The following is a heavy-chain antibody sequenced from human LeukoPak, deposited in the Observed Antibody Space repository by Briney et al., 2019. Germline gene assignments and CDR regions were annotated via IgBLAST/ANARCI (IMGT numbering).Heavy chain of an antibody. CDR2: ISYDGSNK. V-gene: IGHV3-30*04. J-gene: IGHJ5*02. CDR1: GFTFSSYA. CDR3: AKRRSRNMITFGGVENWFDP. D-gene: IGHD3-16*01. Sequence: GGSLRLSCAASGFTFSSYAMHWVRQAPGKGLEWVAVISYDGSNKYYADSVKGRFTISRDNSKNTLYLQMNSLRAEDTAVYYCAKRRSRNMITFGGVENWFDPWGQGTLVTVSS.